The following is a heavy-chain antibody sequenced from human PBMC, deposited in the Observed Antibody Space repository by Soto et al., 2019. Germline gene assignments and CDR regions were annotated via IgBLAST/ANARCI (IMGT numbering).Heavy chain of an antibody. V-gene: IGHV3-33*01. CDR2: IWYDGSNK. D-gene: IGHD2-2*01. CDR3: ARNTRDYQLLPNFDY. J-gene: IGHJ4*02. Sequence: GGSLRLSCAASGFTFSSYGMHWVRQAPGKGLEWVAVIWYDGSNKYYADSVKGRFTISRDNSKNTLYLQMNSLRAEDTAVYYCARNTRDYQLLPNFDYWGQGTLVTVSS. CDR1: GFTFSSYG.